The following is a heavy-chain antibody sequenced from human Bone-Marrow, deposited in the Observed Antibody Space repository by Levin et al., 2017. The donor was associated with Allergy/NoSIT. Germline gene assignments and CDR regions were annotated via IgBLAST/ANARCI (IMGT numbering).Heavy chain of an antibody. CDR2: IGADGTT. J-gene: IGHJ4*02. CDR1: GFTFSDYY. V-gene: IGHV3-69-1*01. Sequence: GESLKISCAASGFTFSDYYMTWIRQAPGKGLEWVSHIGADGTTYYADSVKGRFTISRDNAKHLVSLHMNSLRGEDTAVYYCARDRGPNDYWGQGTLVTVSS. CDR3: ARDRGPNDY. D-gene: IGHD3-10*01.